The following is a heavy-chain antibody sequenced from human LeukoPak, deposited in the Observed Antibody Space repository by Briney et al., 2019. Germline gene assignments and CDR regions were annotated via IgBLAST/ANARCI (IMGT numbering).Heavy chain of an antibody. J-gene: IGHJ4*02. V-gene: IGHV3-7*04. CDR3: ARSSAAPGDY. D-gene: IGHD6-25*01. Sequence: GRFTTSRDNAKNSVYLQMNSLRAEDTAVYYCARSSAAPGDYWGQGTLVTVSS.